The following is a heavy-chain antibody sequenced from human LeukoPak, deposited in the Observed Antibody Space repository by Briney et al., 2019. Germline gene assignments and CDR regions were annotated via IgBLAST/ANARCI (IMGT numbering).Heavy chain of an antibody. Sequence: GGSLRLSCTTSGFTFSTYSMNWVRQAPGKGLEWVSSISSSSSYIYYADSLKGRFTISRDNAKNSLYLQMNSLRAEDTAVYYCARAYSSSWKGESFDYWGQGTLVTVSS. CDR3: ARAYSSSWKGESFDY. D-gene: IGHD6-13*01. V-gene: IGHV3-21*01. CDR1: GFTFSTYS. CDR2: ISSSSSYI. J-gene: IGHJ4*02.